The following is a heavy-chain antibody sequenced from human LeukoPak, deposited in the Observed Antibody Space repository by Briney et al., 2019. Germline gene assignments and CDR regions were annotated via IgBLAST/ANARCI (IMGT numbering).Heavy chain of an antibody. CDR1: GGSISSGSYY. J-gene: IGHJ6*02. CDR3: ARGRAVAGTDYYYYGMDV. V-gene: IGHV4-61*02. D-gene: IGHD6-19*01. Sequence: SQTLSLTCTVSGGSISSGSYYWSWIRQPAGKGLEWIGRIYTSGSTNYNPSLKSRDTISVDTSKNQFSLKLSSVTAADTAVYYCARGRAVAGTDYYYYGMDVWGQGTTVTVSS. CDR2: IYTSGST.